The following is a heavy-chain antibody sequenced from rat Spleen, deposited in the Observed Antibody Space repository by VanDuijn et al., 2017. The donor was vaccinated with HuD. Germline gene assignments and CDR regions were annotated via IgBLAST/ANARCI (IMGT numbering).Heavy chain of an antibody. CDR2: ITNTGGST. CDR3: TRHYYDGSYYFDY. CDR1: GFTFNNYW. V-gene: IGHV5-31*01. D-gene: IGHD1-12*02. J-gene: IGHJ2*01. Sequence: VQLVESGGGLVQPGRSLKLSCVASGFTFNNYWMTWIRQAPGKGLEWVASITNTGGSTYYPDSVKGRFTISRDNAKSTLYLKMNSLRSEDTATYYCTRHYYDGSYYFDYWGQGVMVTVSS.